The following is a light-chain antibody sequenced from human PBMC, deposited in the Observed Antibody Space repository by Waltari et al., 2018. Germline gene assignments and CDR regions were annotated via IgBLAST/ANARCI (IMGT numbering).Light chain of an antibody. Sequence: DIVMTQSPDSLAVSRGERATINCKSSQSVLYSSNNKNYLAWYQQKPRQPPKLLIYWASARESGVPDRFSGSGSGTDFTLTISSLQAEDVAVYYCQQYYSTPHTFGQGTKLEIK. CDR2: WAS. CDR3: QQYYSTPHT. J-gene: IGKJ2*01. CDR1: QSVLYSSNNKNY. V-gene: IGKV4-1*01.